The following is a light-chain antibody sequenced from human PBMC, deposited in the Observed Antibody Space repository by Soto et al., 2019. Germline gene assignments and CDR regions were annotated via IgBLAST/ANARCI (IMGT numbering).Light chain of an antibody. CDR3: QQYGSSPT. V-gene: IGKV3-20*01. Sequence: EIVLTQSPGTLSLSPGERATLSCRSSQSVSSSYLAWYQQKPGQAPRLLIYDASSRATGIPDRFSGSGSGTDFTLTLSRLEPEDFAVYYCQQYGSSPTFGQGTKVEIK. CDR2: DAS. J-gene: IGKJ1*01. CDR1: QSVSSSY.